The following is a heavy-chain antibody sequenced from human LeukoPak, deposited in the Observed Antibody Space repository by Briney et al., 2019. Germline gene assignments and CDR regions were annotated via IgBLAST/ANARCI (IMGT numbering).Heavy chain of an antibody. J-gene: IGHJ4*02. CDR2: IYYSGST. CDR3: AVLGSGSDY. Sequence: SETLSLTCTVSGGSISSYYWSWIRQPPGKGLEWIGYIYYSGSTNYNPSLKSRVTISVDTSKNQFSLKLSSVTAADTAVYYCAVLGSGSDYWGQGTLVTVSS. D-gene: IGHD3-10*01. V-gene: IGHV4-59*08. CDR1: GGSISSYY.